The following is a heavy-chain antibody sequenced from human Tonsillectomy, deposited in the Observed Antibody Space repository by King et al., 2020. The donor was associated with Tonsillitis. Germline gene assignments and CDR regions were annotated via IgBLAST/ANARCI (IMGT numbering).Heavy chain of an antibody. D-gene: IGHD3-22*01. CDR2: ISYDVSNK. CDR3: ARDSYDSSGYLFDY. Sequence: VQLVESGVGVVQPGRSLRLSCAASVFTFSSHAMHWVRPAPGKGLEWVAVISYDVSNKYYADSVKGRFTISRDNSKNTLYLQMNSLRAEDTAVYYCARDSYDSSGYLFDYWGQGTLVTVSS. J-gene: IGHJ4*02. V-gene: IGHV3-30*01. CDR1: VFTFSSHA.